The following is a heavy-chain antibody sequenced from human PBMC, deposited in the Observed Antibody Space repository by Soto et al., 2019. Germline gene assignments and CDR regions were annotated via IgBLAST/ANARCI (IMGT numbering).Heavy chain of an antibody. Sequence: GGSLRLSCAASGFTFSSYGMHWVRQAPGKGLEWVAVIWYDGSNKYYADSVKGRFTISRDNSKNTLYLQMNSLRAEDTAVYYCASSTGLDWFDPWGQGTLVTVSS. J-gene: IGHJ5*02. CDR1: GFTFSSYG. CDR3: ASSTGLDWFDP. V-gene: IGHV3-33*01. CDR2: IWYDGSNK. D-gene: IGHD3-16*01.